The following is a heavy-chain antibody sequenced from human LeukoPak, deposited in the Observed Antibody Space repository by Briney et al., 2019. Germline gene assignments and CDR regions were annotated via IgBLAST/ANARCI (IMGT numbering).Heavy chain of an antibody. CDR3: ARADYDSSGLLGY. CDR2: LYNSGRT. D-gene: IGHD3-22*01. Sequence: SETLSLTCTVSGGSISSYYWSWIRQPPGKGLEWIGYLYNSGRTNYNPSLKSRVTISVDTSKNQFSLKLSSVTAADTAVYYCARADYDSSGLLGYWGQGTLVTVSS. J-gene: IGHJ4*02. V-gene: IGHV4-59*01. CDR1: GGSISSYY.